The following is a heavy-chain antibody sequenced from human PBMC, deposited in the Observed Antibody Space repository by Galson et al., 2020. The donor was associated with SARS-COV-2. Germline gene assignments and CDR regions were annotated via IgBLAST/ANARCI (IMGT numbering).Heavy chain of an antibody. CDR1: GTSISSGSYS. Sequence: SETLSLTCAVSGTSISSGSYSWNWIRQPPGKGLEWIVYISHSGGTYYNPSLKSRVTISGDRSKNQFSLRLSSVTAADTAVYYCARLHYGEYAPEAFDIWGQGTRVTVAS. V-gene: IGHV4-30-2*01. CDR2: ISHSGGT. CDR3: ARLHYGEYAPEAFDI. J-gene: IGHJ3*02. D-gene: IGHD4-17*01.